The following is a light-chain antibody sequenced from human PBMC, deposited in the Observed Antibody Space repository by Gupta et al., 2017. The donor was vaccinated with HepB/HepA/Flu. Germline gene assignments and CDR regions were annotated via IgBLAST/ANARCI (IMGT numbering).Light chain of an antibody. J-gene: IGLJ2*01. V-gene: IGLV3-19*01. Sequence: SSELTQDPAVSVALGRTVRITCQGDSLRSYYASWYQQKPGQAPVLFIYGKNNRRSGIPDRFSGSSSGNTASLTITGAQAEDEADYYCNSRDSSGNHLVFGGGTKLTVL. CDR2: GKN. CDR3: NSRDSSGNHLV. CDR1: SLRSYY.